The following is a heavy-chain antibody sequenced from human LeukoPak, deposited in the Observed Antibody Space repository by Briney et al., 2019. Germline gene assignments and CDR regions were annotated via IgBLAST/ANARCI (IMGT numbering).Heavy chain of an antibody. J-gene: IGHJ6*02. CDR2: IYCSGST. V-gene: IGHV4-61*01. CDR1: GGSVSSGSYY. Sequence: SETLSLTCTVSGGSVSSGSYYWSWIRQPPGKGLEWIGYIYCSGSTNYNPSLKSRVTISVDTSKNQFSLKLSSVTAADTAVYYCARMWSPEGMDVWGQGTTVTVSS. CDR3: ARMWSPEGMDV. D-gene: IGHD2-21*01.